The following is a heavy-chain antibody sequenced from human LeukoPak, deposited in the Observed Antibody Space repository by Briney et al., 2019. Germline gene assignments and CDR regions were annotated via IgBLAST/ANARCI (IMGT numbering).Heavy chain of an antibody. D-gene: IGHD3-22*01. J-gene: IGHJ4*02. Sequence: GSSVKVSCKASGGTFSSYAISWVRQAPGQGLEWMGRIIPILGIANYAQKLQGRVTMTTDTSTSTAYMELRSLRSDDTAVYYCARAGDETYYYDSSGYYTDYWGQGTLVTVSS. V-gene: IGHV1-69*04. CDR2: IIPILGIA. CDR3: ARAGDETYYYDSSGYYTDY. CDR1: GGTFSSYA.